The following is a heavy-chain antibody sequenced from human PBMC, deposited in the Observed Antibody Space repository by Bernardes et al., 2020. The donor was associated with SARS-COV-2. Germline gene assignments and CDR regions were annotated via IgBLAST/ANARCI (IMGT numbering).Heavy chain of an antibody. CDR3: ARDPPPASGFDY. CDR1: GDSVSSGSHY. J-gene: IGHJ4*02. V-gene: IGHV4-61*01. D-gene: IGHD1-26*01. Sequence: SETLSLTCTVSGDSVSSGSHYWSWIRQPPGKGLEWIGHISKRGSTNYNPSLKSRVTISVDTSKNQFSLNLSSATAADTAVYYCARDPPPASGFDYWGQGTLVTVSS. CDR2: ISKRGST.